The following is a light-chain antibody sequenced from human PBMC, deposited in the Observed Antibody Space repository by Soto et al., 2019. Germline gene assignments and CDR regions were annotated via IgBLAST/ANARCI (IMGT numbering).Light chain of an antibody. J-gene: IGKJ1*01. CDR3: LQHWCDPWT. CDR1: EDINNF. V-gene: IGKV1-17*03. CDR2: VAS. Sequence: DIQMTQSPSAMSASLGDRVTITCRASEDINNFLTWFKQKPGEVPTRLMFVASTPQRGVPSRFRGSGSGTEFTLTITSLQREDFATYFCLQHWCDPWTFGQGTRVEI.